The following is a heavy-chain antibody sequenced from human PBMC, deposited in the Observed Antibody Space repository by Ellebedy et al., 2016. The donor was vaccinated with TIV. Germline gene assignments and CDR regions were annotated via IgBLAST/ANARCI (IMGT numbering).Heavy chain of an antibody. CDR3: ARDQWLGRAYYFDY. CDR1: GFTFSNYW. D-gene: IGHD6-19*01. J-gene: IGHJ4*02. V-gene: IGHV3-7*01. CDR2: IKQDGSEK. Sequence: GESLKISCAASGFTFSNYWMSWVRQAPGKGLEWVANIKQDGSEKYYVDSVKGRFSISRDNAKNSMYLQMNSLRDEDTAVYYCARDQWLGRAYYFDYWGPGTLLTVSS.